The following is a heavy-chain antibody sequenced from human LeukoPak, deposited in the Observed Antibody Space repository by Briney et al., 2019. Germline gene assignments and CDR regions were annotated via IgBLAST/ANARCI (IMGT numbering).Heavy chain of an antibody. CDR1: GFSFTNYA. CDR3: GRGGDGIDV. V-gene: IGHV3-23*01. J-gene: IGHJ3*01. CDR2: MKGGGET. Sequence: GGSLRLSCAASGFSFTNYAMSWVRQAPARGPEWLSSMKGGGETLYADSVKGRFTISRDNAKNTLYLQMNSLRAEDTAVYFCGRGGDGIDVWGQGTTVIVSS.